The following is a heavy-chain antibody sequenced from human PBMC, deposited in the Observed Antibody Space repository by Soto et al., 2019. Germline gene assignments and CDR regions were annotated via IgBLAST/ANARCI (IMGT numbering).Heavy chain of an antibody. CDR2: IYHSGST. CDR3: ARSPDSSGYYPRWYYYGMDV. Sequence: SETLSLTCNVSGASISSSNWWSWVRQPPGKGLEWIGEIYHSGSTNYNPSLKSRVTISVDKSKNQFSLKLSSVTAADTAVYYCARSPDSSGYYPRWYYYGMDVWGQGTTVTVSS. CDR1: GASISSSNW. V-gene: IGHV4-4*02. J-gene: IGHJ6*02. D-gene: IGHD3-22*01.